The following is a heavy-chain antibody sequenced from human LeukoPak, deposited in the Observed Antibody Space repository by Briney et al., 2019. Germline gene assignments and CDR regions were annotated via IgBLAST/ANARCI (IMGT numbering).Heavy chain of an antibody. J-gene: IGHJ6*03. Sequence: PSQTLSLTCTVSGGSISSGSYYWSWIRQPAGKGLEWIGRIYTSGSTNYNPSLKSRVTISVDTSKNQFSLKLSSVTAADTAVYYCARAETTGLPGYYYYMDVWGKGTMVTISS. D-gene: IGHD4-17*01. CDR1: GGSISSGSYY. CDR2: IYTSGST. CDR3: ARAETTGLPGYYYYMDV. V-gene: IGHV4-61*02.